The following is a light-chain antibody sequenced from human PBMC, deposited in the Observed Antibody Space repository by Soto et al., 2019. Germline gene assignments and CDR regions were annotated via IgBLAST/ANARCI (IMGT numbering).Light chain of an antibody. Sequence: IQMTQSRSTLIASVGDRVTITCRASQSISSWLAWYQQKPGKAPKLLIYDASSLESGVPSRFSGSGSGTEFTLTISSLQPDDFTTYYCQQYNILYTFGQGTKLEIK. CDR1: QSISSW. CDR2: DAS. CDR3: QQYNILYT. V-gene: IGKV1-5*01. J-gene: IGKJ2*01.